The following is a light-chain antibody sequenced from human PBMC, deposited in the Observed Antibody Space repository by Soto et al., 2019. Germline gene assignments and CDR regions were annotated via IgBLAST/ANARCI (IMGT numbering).Light chain of an antibody. CDR3: QQANSFPRT. CDR1: QDISVW. V-gene: IGKV1D-12*01. J-gene: IGKJ3*01. CDR2: AAS. Sequence: DIQMTQSPSSVSAXVGDRVTITCRASQDISVWLAWYQQKPGKAPKLLIYAASNLQTGVPSRFSGSGSGTEFTLTISSLQPEDFATYYCQQANSFPRTFGPGTKVDIK.